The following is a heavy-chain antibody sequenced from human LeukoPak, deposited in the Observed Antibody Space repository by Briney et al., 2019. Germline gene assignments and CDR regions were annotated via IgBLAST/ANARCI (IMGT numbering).Heavy chain of an antibody. J-gene: IGHJ6*02. Sequence: ASVKVSCKVSGYTLADLSMHWVRQPPGKGLEWMGSFDPEDGETIYAQKFQGRVTMTEDTSTDTAYMELSRLRSEDTAVYYCATVSSSMLRGVIISSYYYYGMDVWGQGTTVTVSS. CDR3: ATVSSSMLRGVIISSYYYYGMDV. D-gene: IGHD3-10*01. V-gene: IGHV1-24*01. CDR2: FDPEDGET. CDR1: GYTLADLS.